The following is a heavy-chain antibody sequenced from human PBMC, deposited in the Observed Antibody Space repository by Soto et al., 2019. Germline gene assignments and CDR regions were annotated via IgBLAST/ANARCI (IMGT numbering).Heavy chain of an antibody. CDR2: TRNKANSYTT. Sequence: PGGSLRLSCAASGFTFSDHYMDWVRQAPGKGLEWVGRTRNKANSYTTEYAASVKGRFTISRDDSKNSVYLQMNSLKTEDTAVYYCARGPFYGSSWGQGTLVTVSS. V-gene: IGHV3-72*01. CDR1: GFTFSDHY. J-gene: IGHJ4*02. CDR3: ARGPFYGSS. D-gene: IGHD6-13*01.